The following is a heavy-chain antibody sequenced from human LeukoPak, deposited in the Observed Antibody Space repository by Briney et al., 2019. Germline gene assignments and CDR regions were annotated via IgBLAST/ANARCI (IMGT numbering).Heavy chain of an antibody. CDR1: GWTFTSYY. J-gene: IGHJ4*02. D-gene: IGHD2-15*01. V-gene: IGHV4-34*01. CDR3: ARGPYGSEAGY. Sequence: SETLSLSCAAYGWTFTSYYMSWIRQPPGKGLEWMGEISHTGHTNYNPPLKSRVTMSVETSKKQLSLILAPVTAAGTAVYYCARGPYGSEAGYCGEGSLVTVSS. CDR2: ISHTGHT.